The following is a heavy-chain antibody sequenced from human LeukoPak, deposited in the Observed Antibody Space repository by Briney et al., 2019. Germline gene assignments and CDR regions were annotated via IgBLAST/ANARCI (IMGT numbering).Heavy chain of an antibody. J-gene: IGHJ3*02. CDR3: ARDLYLRLLVPAGDAFDI. CDR1: GFTFGDYP. CDR2: IKQDESEK. V-gene: IGHV3-7*01. Sequence: GGSLRLSCTASGFTFGDYPMTWFRQAPGKGLEWVANIKQDESEKYYVDSVKGRFTISRDNAKNSLYLQMNKLRVEDTAVYYCARDLYLRLLVPAGDAFDIWGQGTMVTVSS. D-gene: IGHD2-8*02.